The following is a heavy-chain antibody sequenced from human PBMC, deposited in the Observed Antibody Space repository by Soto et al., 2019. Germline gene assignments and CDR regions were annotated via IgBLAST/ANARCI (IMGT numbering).Heavy chain of an antibody. J-gene: IGHJ3*02. V-gene: IGHV5-51*01. D-gene: IGHD6-19*01. Sequence: PGESLKISCKASEYIFTNYWIGWVRQMPGKGLEWMGVIYPCDSDARYSPSFHGQVTISADKSIRTAYLQWRSLKASDTPMYYCPRHRSSGRFGAFDIWGQGTMVNASS. CDR1: EYIFTNYW. CDR3: PRHRSSGRFGAFDI. CDR2: IYPCDSDA.